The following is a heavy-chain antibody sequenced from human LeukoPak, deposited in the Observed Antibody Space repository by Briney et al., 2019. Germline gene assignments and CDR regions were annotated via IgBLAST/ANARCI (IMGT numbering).Heavy chain of an antibody. CDR1: GFTFSSYW. Sequence: GSLRLSCAASGFTFSSYWMSGVRQAPGKGLEWVANVKQDGSEKYYVDSVKGRFTISRDNAKNSLYLQMNSLRAEDTAVYYCARDGYYISYYYGMDVWGQGTTVTVSS. CDR3: ARDGYYISYYYGMDV. D-gene: IGHD3-3*01. V-gene: IGHV3-7*01. CDR2: VKQDGSEK. J-gene: IGHJ6*02.